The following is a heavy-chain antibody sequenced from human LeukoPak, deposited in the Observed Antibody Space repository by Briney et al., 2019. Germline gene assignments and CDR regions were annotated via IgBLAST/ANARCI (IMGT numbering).Heavy chain of an antibody. V-gene: IGHV3-48*04. CDR3: ARFFDTFG. CDR1: GFTFSDSS. Sequence: GGTLRLSYVVSGFTFSDSSMNWVRQAPGKGLEWISYISSSSTTIYYADSVRGRFTISRDNAKNSLYLQMDRLRPEDTAVYYCARFFDTFGWGQGTLVTVSS. J-gene: IGHJ4*02. D-gene: IGHD3-10*01. CDR2: ISSSSTTI.